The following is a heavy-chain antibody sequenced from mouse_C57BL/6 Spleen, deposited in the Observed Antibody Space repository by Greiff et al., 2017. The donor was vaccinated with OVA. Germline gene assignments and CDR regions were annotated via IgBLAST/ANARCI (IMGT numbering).Heavy chain of an antibody. D-gene: IGHD1-1*01. J-gene: IGHJ1*03. V-gene: IGHV1-39*01. CDR1: GYSFTDYN. CDR3: ARAGYGSSYGYLDV. Sequence: EVQGVESGPELVKPGASVKISCKASGYSFTDYNMNWVKQSNGKSLEWIGVINPNYGTTSYNQKFKGKATLTVDQSSSTAYMQLNSLTSEDSAVYYCARAGYGSSYGYLDVWGTGTTVTVSS. CDR2: INPNYGTT.